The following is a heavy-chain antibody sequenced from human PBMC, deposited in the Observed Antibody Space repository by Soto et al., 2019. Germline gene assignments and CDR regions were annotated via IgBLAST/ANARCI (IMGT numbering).Heavy chain of an antibody. J-gene: IGHJ4*02. V-gene: IGHV1-18*01. CDR3: VRDALSKADYDILTGYPALDY. CDR2: ISAYNGNT. Sequence: ASVKVSCKASGYTFTSYGISWVRQAPGQGLEWMGWISAYNGNTNYAQKLQGRVTMTTDTSTSTAYMELRSLRSDDTAVYYCVRDALSKADYDILTGYPALDYWGQGTLVTVSS. CDR1: GYTFTSYG. D-gene: IGHD3-9*01.